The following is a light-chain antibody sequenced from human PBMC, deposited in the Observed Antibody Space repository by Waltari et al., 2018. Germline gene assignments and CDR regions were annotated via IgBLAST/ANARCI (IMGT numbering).Light chain of an antibody. CDR3: QHYDGVPPWT. V-gene: IGKV1-8*01. J-gene: IGKJ1*01. CDR2: AAS. CDR1: QGISSY. Sequence: AIRITQSPSSPSASTGDRVTTTCRASQGISSYLAWYQQKPGKAPKLLIYAASTLQSGVPSRFSGSGSGTDFTLTISCLQSEDFATYYCQHYDGVPPWTFGQGTRVDFK.